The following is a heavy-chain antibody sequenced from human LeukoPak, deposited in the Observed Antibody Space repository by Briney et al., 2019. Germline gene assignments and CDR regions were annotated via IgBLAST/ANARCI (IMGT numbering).Heavy chain of an antibody. CDR2: INSSGGGT. J-gene: IGHJ4*02. V-gene: IGHV1-46*01. CDR3: ARDGHYYDSSGYYSSDY. CDR1: GYTFTNYY. D-gene: IGHD3-22*01. Sequence: ASVKVSCKASGYTFTNYYMHWVRQAPGQGLEWKGIINSSGGGTSYAQKFQGRLTMTRDTSTTTVYMELSSLRSEDTAMYYCARDGHYYDSSGYYSSDYWGQGTLVTVSS.